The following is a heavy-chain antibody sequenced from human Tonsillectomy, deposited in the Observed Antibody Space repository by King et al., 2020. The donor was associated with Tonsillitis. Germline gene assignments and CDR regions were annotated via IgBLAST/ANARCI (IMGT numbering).Heavy chain of an antibody. CDR1: GFTFSDYY. CDR3: ARVGVLADGYYFDY. V-gene: IGHV3-11*05. D-gene: IGHD2-8*01. CDR2: ISSSSRYT. Sequence: VQLVESGGGLVKPGGSLRLSCAASGFTFSDYYMSWIRQAPGKGLEWGSYISSSSRYTNYADSVKGRFTIARDNAKNSLYLQMNSLRAEDTAVYYCARVGVLADGYYFDYWGQGTLVTVSS. J-gene: IGHJ4*02.